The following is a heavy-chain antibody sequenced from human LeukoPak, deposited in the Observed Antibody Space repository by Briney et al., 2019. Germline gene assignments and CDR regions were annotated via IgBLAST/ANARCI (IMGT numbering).Heavy chain of an antibody. CDR2: IIPIFGTA. CDR3: ARLRGWLQSAGYFDY. CDR1: GGTFSSYS. J-gene: IGHJ4*02. V-gene: IGHV1-69*05. D-gene: IGHD5-24*01. Sequence: GSALKDFCKAAGGTFSSYSISWVRQDTGEGLEWMGGIIPIFGTANYAQACQGRVTITTDESTTTAYMELSRLRSEDTAVYYCARLRGWLQSAGYFDYWGQGTLVTVSS.